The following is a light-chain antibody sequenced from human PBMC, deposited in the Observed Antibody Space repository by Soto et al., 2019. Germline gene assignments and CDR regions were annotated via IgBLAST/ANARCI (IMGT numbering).Light chain of an antibody. V-gene: IGLV1-40*01. CDR2: GNS. Sequence: QSVLTQPPSLSGAPGQRVTISCTGSSSNIGAGYDVHWYQQLPGTAPKLLIYGNSNRPSGVPDRLSGSKSGTSASLAITGLQAEDEAEYYCQSYDSSLSGSNVVFGGGTKLTVL. CDR3: QSYDSSLSGSNVV. CDR1: SSNIGAGYD. J-gene: IGLJ2*01.